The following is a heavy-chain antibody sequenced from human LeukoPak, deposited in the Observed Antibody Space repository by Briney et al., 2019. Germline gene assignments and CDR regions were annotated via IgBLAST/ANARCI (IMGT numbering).Heavy chain of an antibody. CDR1: GYTFTSYW. CDR3: AREIHCSSTSCDDY. D-gene: IGHD2-2*01. V-gene: IGHV5-51*01. Sequence: GESLKISCQGSGYTFTSYWIGWVRQMPGKGLEWMGTIYPGDSDTRYSPSFQGQVTISADKSINTAYLQWSSLKASDTAMYYCAREIHCSSTSCDDYWGQGTLVTVSS. CDR2: IYPGDSDT. J-gene: IGHJ4*02.